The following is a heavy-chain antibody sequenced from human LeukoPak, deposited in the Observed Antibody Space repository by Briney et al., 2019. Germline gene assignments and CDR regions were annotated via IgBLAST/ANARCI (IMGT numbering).Heavy chain of an antibody. CDR1: GYSISSGYY. J-gene: IGHJ4*02. CDR2: IYHSGRT. V-gene: IGHV4-38-2*02. CDR3: AREAYCGGDCYSGFDY. Sequence: PSETLSLTCTVSGYSISSGYYWGWIRQPPGKGLEWIGSIYHSGRTFYNPSLKSRVTISVDTSKNQFSLKLSSVTAADTAVYYCAREAYCGGDCYSGFDYWGQGTLVTVSS. D-gene: IGHD2-21*02.